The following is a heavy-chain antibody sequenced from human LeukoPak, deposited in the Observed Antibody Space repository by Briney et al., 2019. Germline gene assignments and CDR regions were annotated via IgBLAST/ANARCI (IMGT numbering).Heavy chain of an antibody. CDR1: GGTFSSYA. J-gene: IGHJ6*03. Sequence: ASVKVSCKASGGTFSSYAISWVRQAPGQGLEWMGGIIPIFGTANYAQKFQGRVTITADKSTSTAYMELSSLRSEDTAVYYCARNQPPLLLWFGEGYMDVWGKGTTVAVSS. V-gene: IGHV1-69*06. CDR2: IIPIFGTA. CDR3: ARNQPPLLLWFGEGYMDV. D-gene: IGHD3-10*01.